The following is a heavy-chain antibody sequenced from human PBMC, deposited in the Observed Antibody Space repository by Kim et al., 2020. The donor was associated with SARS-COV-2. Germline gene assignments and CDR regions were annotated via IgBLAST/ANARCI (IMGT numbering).Heavy chain of an antibody. CDR2: ISTSGGST. D-gene: IGHD3-22*01. CDR1: GFNFSNYA. J-gene: IGHJ4*02. V-gene: IGHV3-23*01. Sequence: GGSLRLSCTASGFNFSNYAMSWVRQAPGKGLEWVSAISTSGGSTYYADSVKGRFTISRDNSKNTLYLQMKNLRAEDTAAYYCAKDRALPMMVVNNEGFDCWGQGTLATV. CDR3: AKDRALPMMVVNNEGFDC.